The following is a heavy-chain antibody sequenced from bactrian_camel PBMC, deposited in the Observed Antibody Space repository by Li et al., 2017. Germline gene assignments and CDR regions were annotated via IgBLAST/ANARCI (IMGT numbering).Heavy chain of an antibody. Sequence: VQLVESGGGSVQAGESLRLSCAASGSTFRRNCMGWFRQAPGKEREGLANTYGGSRGPTYADSVKGRFTIFQDNAKNTVYLQMDSLKAEDSGMYYCAASKYSCDYYDARARGFEYWGQGTQVTVS. D-gene: IGHD3*01. CDR1: GSTFRRNC. CDR2: TYGGSRGP. J-gene: IGHJ4*01. V-gene: IGHV3S40*01. CDR3: AASKYSCDYYDARARGFEY.